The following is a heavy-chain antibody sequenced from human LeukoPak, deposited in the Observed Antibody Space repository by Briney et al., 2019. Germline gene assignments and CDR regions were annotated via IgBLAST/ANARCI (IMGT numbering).Heavy chain of an antibody. CDR3: ARDCSNGVCFPRDY. D-gene: IGHD2-8*01. Sequence: GASVKVSCKASGYTLSDYGISWVRQAPGQGLEWVGWITTYNGNRKYAEKFQGRVTMTTDTSTSTYYMEMRSLGSDDTAIYYCARDCSNGVCFPRDYWGQGTQITVST. V-gene: IGHV1-18*01. CDR1: GYTLSDYG. CDR2: ITTYNGNR. J-gene: IGHJ4*02.